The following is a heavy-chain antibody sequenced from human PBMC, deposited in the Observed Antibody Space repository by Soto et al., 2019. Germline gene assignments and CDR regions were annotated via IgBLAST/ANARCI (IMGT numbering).Heavy chain of an antibody. CDR3: AKDTYYHDSSGYYTFDY. CDR1: GHTFSSYG. J-gene: IGHJ4*02. D-gene: IGHD3-22*01. V-gene: IGHV3-30*18. CDR2: IAYDGRKK. Sequence: QVQLVESGGGVVQPGRSLIVSCAASGHTFSSYGMHWVRQAPGTGLEWVAAIAYDGRKKNYADSVEGRFTISRDNSKNTLYLQMNSLRAEDMAVYYCAKDTYYHDSSGYYTFDYWGQGTLVTVSS.